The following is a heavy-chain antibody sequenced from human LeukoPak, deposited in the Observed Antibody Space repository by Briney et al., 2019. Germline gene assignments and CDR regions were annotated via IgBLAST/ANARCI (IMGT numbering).Heavy chain of an antibody. Sequence: PSETLSLTCTVSGGSISSYYWSWIRQPPGKGLEWIGYIYYSGSTNYNPSLKSRVTISVDTSKNQSSLKLSSVTAADTAVYYCARGARYFDWLFSRWGQGTLVTVSS. CDR3: ARGARYFDWLFSR. CDR2: IYYSGST. CDR1: GGSISSYY. J-gene: IGHJ4*02. V-gene: IGHV4-59*01. D-gene: IGHD3-9*01.